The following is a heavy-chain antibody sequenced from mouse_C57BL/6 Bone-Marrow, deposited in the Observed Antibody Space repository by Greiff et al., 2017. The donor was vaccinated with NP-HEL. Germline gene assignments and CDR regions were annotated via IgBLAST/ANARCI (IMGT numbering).Heavy chain of an antibody. CDR3: AIKGLYYYGSSYGYFDV. J-gene: IGHJ1*03. CDR1: GFSLTSYG. V-gene: IGHV2-5*01. Sequence: VQLVESGPGLVQPSQSLSITCTVSGFSLTSYGVHWVRQSPGKGLEWLGVIWRGGSTDYNAAFMSRLSITQDNSKSQVFFKMNSLQANDTAIYYCAIKGLYYYGSSYGYFDVWGTGTTVTVSS. CDR2: IWRGGST. D-gene: IGHD1-1*01.